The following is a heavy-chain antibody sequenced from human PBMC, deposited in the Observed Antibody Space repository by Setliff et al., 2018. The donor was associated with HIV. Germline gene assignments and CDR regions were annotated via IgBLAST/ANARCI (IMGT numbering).Heavy chain of an antibody. CDR1: GASLSGDS. CDR2: VTHSRRT. V-gene: IGHV4-34*01. Sequence: PSETRSLTCAVYGASLSGDSWSWIRQPPGKGLEWIGEVTHSRRTNYNPSLQNRVTISVDTSKNQFSLRLNSVTAADTAVYYCATGGDSSSWYWGRWFDPWGQGTLVTVSS. J-gene: IGHJ5*02. D-gene: IGHD6-13*01. CDR3: ATGGDSSSWYWGRWFDP.